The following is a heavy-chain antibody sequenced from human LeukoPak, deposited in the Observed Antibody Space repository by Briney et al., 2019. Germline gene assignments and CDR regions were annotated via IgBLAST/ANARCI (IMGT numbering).Heavy chain of an antibody. J-gene: IGHJ3*02. V-gene: IGHV1-69*05. CDR2: IIPIFGTA. D-gene: IGHD6-13*01. CDR3: ADRIAAAGTMGAFDI. CDR1: GGTFSSYA. Sequence: SVNVSCKASGGTFSSYAISWVRQAAGQGLERMGGIIPIFGTANYAQKFQGRVTITTDESTSTAYMELSSLRSEDTAVYYCADRIAAAGTMGAFDIWGQGTMVTVSS.